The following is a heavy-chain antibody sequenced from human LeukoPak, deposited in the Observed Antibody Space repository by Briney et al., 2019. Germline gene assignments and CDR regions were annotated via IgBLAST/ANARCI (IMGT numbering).Heavy chain of an antibody. CDR2: INHSGST. CDR1: GGSFSGYY. D-gene: IGHD3-22*01. CDR3: ARGPRQRITMIVVGNKMWYYFDY. Sequence: SETLSLTCAVYGGSFSGYYWSWIRQPPGKGLEWIGEINHSGSTNYNPSLKSRVTISVDTSKNQFSLKLSSVTAADTAVYYCARGPRQRITMIVVGNKMWYYFDYWGQGTLVTVSS. V-gene: IGHV4-34*01. J-gene: IGHJ4*02.